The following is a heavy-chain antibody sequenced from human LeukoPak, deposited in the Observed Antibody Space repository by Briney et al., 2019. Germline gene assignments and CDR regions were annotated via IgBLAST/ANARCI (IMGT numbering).Heavy chain of an antibody. J-gene: IGHJ4*02. Sequence: PSETLSLTCTVSGGXINNYYCSWIRQPPGKGLEWLGYIYSSGVTNYNPSLQSRVTISIDTSKNQFSLKVSSVTAADTAVYYCARHDNVPVIRHGFDHWGQGTLVTVSS. V-gene: IGHV4-59*08. D-gene: IGHD2-8*01. CDR2: IYSSGVT. CDR3: ARHDNVPVIRHGFDH. CDR1: GGXINNYY.